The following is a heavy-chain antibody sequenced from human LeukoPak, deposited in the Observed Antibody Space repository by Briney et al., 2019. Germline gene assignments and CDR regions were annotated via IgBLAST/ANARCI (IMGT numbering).Heavy chain of an antibody. CDR3: ARDLRNGDRYYFDY. V-gene: IGHV3-53*01. CDR2: MYSGGST. Sequence: GGSLRLSCAASGFTVSGSYMSWVRQAPGKGLEWVSVMYSGGSTFYADSVKGRFTISRDNSKNTVYLQMNSLRAEDTAAYYCARDLRNGDRYYFDYWGQGTLVTVSS. CDR1: GFTVSGSY. D-gene: IGHD4-17*01. J-gene: IGHJ4*02.